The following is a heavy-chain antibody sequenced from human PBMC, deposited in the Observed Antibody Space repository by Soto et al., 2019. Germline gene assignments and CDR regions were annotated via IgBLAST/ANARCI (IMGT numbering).Heavy chain of an antibody. Sequence: GASVKVSCKASGYTFTSYSISWVRQAPGQGLEWMGWISIYNGNTNYAQKFQGRVTMTTDTSTSTAYMELSSLRSDDTAVYYCARDCDGLRYFDWLLYPYYYYGMDVWGQGTTVTVSS. CDR3: ARDCDGLRYFDWLLYPYYYYGMDV. J-gene: IGHJ6*02. D-gene: IGHD3-9*01. V-gene: IGHV1-18*01. CDR1: GYTFTSYS. CDR2: ISIYNGNT.